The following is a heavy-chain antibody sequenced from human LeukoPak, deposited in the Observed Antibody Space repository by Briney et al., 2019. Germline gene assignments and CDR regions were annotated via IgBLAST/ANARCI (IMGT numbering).Heavy chain of an antibody. CDR1: GYTFTSYY. D-gene: IGHD3-22*01. CDR3: ARDLPYDSSGYTQAAFDI. CDR2: INPSGGST. J-gene: IGHJ3*02. Sequence: ASVKVSCKASGYTFTSYYMHWVRQAPGQGLEWMGIINPSGGSTSYAQKFQGRVTMTRDMSTSTDYMELSSLRSEDTAVYYCARDLPYDSSGYTQAAFDIWGQGTMVTVSS. V-gene: IGHV1-46*01.